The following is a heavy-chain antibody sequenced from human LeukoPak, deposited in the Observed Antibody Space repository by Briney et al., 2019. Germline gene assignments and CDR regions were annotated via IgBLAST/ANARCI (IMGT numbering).Heavy chain of an antibody. CDR2: ISSSSSYI. J-gene: IGHJ3*02. CDR1: GFTFSSYS. D-gene: IGHD2-15*01. V-gene: IGHV3-21*01. Sequence: GGSLRVSCAASGFTFSSYSMNWVRQAPGKGLEWVSSISSSSSYIYYADSVKGRFTISGDNAKNSLYLQMNSLRAEDTAVYYCARDSTPSAFDIWGQGTMVTVSS. CDR3: ARDSTPSAFDI.